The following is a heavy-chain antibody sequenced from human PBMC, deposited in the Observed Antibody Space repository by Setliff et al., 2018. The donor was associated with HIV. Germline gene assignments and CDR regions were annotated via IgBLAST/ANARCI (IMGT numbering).Heavy chain of an antibody. CDR3: ARASSGYESRGLLDF. Sequence: SETLSLTCTVSGGSFSSYHWSWIRQPPGKGLEWIGSIYFTGSSDNNPSLKSRVTLSVDTSKHQFSLKLSSVTAADTAVYFCARASSGYESRGLLDFWGPGMLVTVSS. CDR2: IYFTGSS. J-gene: IGHJ4*02. V-gene: IGHV4-59*01. CDR1: GGSFSSYH. D-gene: IGHD5-12*01.